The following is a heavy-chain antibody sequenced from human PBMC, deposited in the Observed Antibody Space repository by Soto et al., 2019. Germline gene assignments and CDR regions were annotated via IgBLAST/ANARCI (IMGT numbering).Heavy chain of an antibody. D-gene: IGHD6-19*01. J-gene: IGHJ4*02. CDR1: GFTFDDFA. CDR2: ISWNSDSI. V-gene: IGHV3-9*01. Sequence: EVQLVESGGGLVQPGRSLRLSCAASGFTFDDFAMHWVRQAPGKGLEWVSGISWNSDSIDYADAVKGRFTISRDNAKNSLYLQRNSLRAGDTALYSCAKGESQWLVPFDYWGQGTLVTVSS. CDR3: AKGESQWLVPFDY.